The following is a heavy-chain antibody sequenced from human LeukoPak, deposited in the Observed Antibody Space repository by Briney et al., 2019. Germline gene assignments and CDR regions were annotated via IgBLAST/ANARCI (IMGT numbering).Heavy chain of an antibody. V-gene: IGHV4-39*01. D-gene: IGHD3/OR15-3a*01. Sequence: ASGTLSLTCTVSGGSISSSSYYWGWIRQPPGKGLEWIGSIYYSGNTYYNASLKSQVSISIDTSKNRFSLKLTSVTAADTAVYYCARQTGSGLFILPGGQGTLVTVSS. CDR1: GGSISSSSYY. J-gene: IGHJ4*02. CDR2: IYYSGNT. CDR3: ARQTGSGLFILP.